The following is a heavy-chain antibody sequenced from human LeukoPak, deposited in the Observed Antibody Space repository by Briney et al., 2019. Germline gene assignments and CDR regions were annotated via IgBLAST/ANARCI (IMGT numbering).Heavy chain of an antibody. CDR3: ARDFGDPIVANWFDP. V-gene: IGHV1-2*02. D-gene: IGHD3-10*01. CDR1: GYTFTGYY. J-gene: IGHJ5*02. CDR2: INPNSGGT. Sequence: ASVKVSCKASGYTFTGYYMHWVRQAPGQGLEWMGWINPNSGGTNYAQKFQGRVTMTRDTSISTAYMELSRLRSDDTAVYYCARDFGDPIVANWFDPWGQGILVTVSS.